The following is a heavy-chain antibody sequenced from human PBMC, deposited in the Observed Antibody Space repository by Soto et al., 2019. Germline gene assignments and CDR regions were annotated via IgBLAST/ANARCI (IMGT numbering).Heavy chain of an antibody. CDR2: ISYDGSNK. CDR1: GFTFSSYA. Sequence: GGSLRLSCAASGFTFSSYAMHWVRQAPGKGLEWVAVISYDGSNKYYADSVKGRFTISRDNSKNTLYLQMNSLRAEDTAVYYCARDLGIAAYLSAFDIWGQGTMVTVSS. CDR3: ARDLGIAAYLSAFDI. V-gene: IGHV3-30-3*01. D-gene: IGHD6-6*01. J-gene: IGHJ3*02.